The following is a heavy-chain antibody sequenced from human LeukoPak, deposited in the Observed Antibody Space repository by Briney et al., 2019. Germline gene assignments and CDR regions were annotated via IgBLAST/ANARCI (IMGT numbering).Heavy chain of an antibody. D-gene: IGHD4-17*01. CDR3: AKDVSRIVGYGLDI. CDR1: GYTFTDYF. V-gene: IGHV1-2*02. CDR2: VNPKSTGT. Sequence: ASVKVSFKASGYTFTDYFMHWVRQAPGQGLEWMGWVNPKSTGTNIAQKFRGRVTLTSDTSSSTVYMEMSRLTSDDTAVYYCAKDVSRIVGYGLDIWGQGTMVTVSS. J-gene: IGHJ3*02.